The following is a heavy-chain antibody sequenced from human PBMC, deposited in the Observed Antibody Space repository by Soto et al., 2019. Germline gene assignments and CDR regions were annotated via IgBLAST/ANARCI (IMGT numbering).Heavy chain of an antibody. Sequence: ASVKVSCKASGYTFTGYYMHWVRQAPGQGLEWMGWINPNSGGTNYAQKFQGWVTMTRDTSISTAYMELSRLRSDDTAVYYCARDGVGSGWYYYFDYWGQGTLVTVSS. CDR2: INPNSGGT. J-gene: IGHJ4*02. CDR3: ARDGVGSGWYYYFDY. D-gene: IGHD6-19*01. CDR1: GYTFTGYY. V-gene: IGHV1-2*04.